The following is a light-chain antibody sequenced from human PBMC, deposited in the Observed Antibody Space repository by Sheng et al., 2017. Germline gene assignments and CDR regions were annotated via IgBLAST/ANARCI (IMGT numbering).Light chain of an antibody. CDR3: QQSDSFPHT. J-gene: IGKJ2*01. CDR1: QDITTY. V-gene: IGKV1-39*01. Sequence: DIQMTQSPSSLSASTGDTITITCRTSQDITTYLNWYQHKPGKAPRVLISGASKLERGVPSRFSGSGSGTHFTLTISSLQPEDVAIYYCQQSDSFPHTFGQGTKLEIK. CDR2: GAS.